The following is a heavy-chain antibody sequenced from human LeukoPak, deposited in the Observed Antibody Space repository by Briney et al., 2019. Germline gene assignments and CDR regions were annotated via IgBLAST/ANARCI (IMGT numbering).Heavy chain of an antibody. CDR1: GGTFSSYA. CDR2: IIPIFGTA. V-gene: IGHV1-69*01. CDR3: ARAALYYDSSGYHQGYFDY. Sequence: GSSVKVSCKASGGTFSSYAISWVRQAPGQRLEWMGGIIPIFGTANYAQKFQGRVTITADESTSTAYMELSSLRSEDTAVYYCARAALYYDSSGYHQGYFDYWGQGTLVTVSS. D-gene: IGHD3-22*01. J-gene: IGHJ4*02.